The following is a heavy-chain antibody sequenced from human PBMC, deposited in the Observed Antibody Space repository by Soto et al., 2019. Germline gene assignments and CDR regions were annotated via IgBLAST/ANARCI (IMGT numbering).Heavy chain of an antibody. CDR3: ARVRADYYDRSVPLC. J-gene: IGHJ4*02. CDR2: ISSSSSYI. CDR1: GFTFSSYS. D-gene: IGHD3-22*01. Sequence: GGSLRLSCAASGFTFSSYSMNWVRQAPGKGLEWVSSISSSSSYIYYADSVKGRFTISRDNAKNSLYMQMNSLRAEDTAVYYCARVRADYYDRSVPLCWGQGTLVIVSS. V-gene: IGHV3-21*01.